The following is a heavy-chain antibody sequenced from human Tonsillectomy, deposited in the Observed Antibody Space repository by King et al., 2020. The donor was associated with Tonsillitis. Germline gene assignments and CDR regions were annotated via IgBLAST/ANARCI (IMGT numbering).Heavy chain of an antibody. V-gene: IGHV3-20*04. CDR3: AKDGAGYSGYDLDY. CDR2: INWNGGRT. CDR1: GFTFGDYG. Sequence: VQLVESGGGVVRPGGSLRLSCAASGFTFGDYGMSWVRQAPAKGLEWVSGINWNGGRTGYADSVKGRFTISRDNAKNSLFLQMNSLRAEDTALYCCAKDGAGYSGYDLDYWGQGTLVTVSS. J-gene: IGHJ4*02. D-gene: IGHD5-12*01.